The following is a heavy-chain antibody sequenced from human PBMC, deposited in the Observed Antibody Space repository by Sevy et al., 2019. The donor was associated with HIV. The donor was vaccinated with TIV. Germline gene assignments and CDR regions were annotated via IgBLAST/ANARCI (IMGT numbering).Heavy chain of an antibody. CDR1: GFTFSNAW. CDR3: ATDRWGRYFQH. J-gene: IGHJ1*01. V-gene: IGHV3-15*01. D-gene: IGHD3-16*01. CDR2: IKTNIDGGTT. Sequence: GGSLRLSCAASGFTFSNAWMSWVRQAPGKGLEWLGRIKTNIDGGTTDYAAPVKGRFTISRRDSKNTLSLQMNSLKAEDTAVYYCATDRWGRYFQHWGQGTLVTVSS.